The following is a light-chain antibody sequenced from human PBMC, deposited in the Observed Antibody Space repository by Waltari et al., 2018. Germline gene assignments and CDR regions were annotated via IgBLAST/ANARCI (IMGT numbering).Light chain of an antibody. CDR2: AAS. V-gene: IGKV3-20*01. Sequence: MVSPQSPATLSLSPGERATPSCRARQSVSRSVAWHQQKPGQAPKLLIYAASTRAPGIPDRFSGSGSGTDFSLTISSLEPEDFAVYFCQHYVRLPATFGQGTKVEIK. CDR3: QHYVRLPAT. CDR1: QSVSRS. J-gene: IGKJ1*01.